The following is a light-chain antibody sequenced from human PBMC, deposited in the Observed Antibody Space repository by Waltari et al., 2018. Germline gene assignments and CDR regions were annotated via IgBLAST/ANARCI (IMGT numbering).Light chain of an antibody. CDR3: QSYDTSLSVV. J-gene: IGLJ2*01. CDR1: GSNLGAGYD. V-gene: IGLV1-40*01. CDR2: GTS. Sequence: QSVLTQPPSVSGAPGQRVSISCTGIGSNLGAGYDVHWYQQQPGKAPKLLSYGTSTRPPGVPDRFVGSQSGTSASLAITALQAGDEAEYYCQSYDTSLSVVFGGGTKLTVL.